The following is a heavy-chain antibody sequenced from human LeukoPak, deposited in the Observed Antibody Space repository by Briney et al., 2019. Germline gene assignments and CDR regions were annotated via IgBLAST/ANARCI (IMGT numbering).Heavy chain of an antibody. Sequence: GGSLRLSCVASGFPLSSYSINWIRQAPGKGLEWVSYISPSSGNIYYLDSVQGRFTVSRDNDRNSLFLQIDSPSAEDTAVYFCVRVKGTYFDYWGQGALVTVSS. CDR2: ISPSSGNI. V-gene: IGHV3-48*01. CDR1: GFPLSSYS. CDR3: VRVKGTYFDY. J-gene: IGHJ4*02. D-gene: IGHD1-1*01.